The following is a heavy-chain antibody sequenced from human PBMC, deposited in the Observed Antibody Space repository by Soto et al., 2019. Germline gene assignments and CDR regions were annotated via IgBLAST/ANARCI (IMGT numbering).Heavy chain of an antibody. CDR1: GYTFTSYA. Sequence: SVQLSCKASGYTFTSYAMHWVRQAPGQRLEWMGWINAGNGNTKYSQKFQGRVTITRDTSASTAYMELSSLRSEDTAVYYCARSAAGPLTLDDWGQGTLVTVSA. J-gene: IGHJ4*02. CDR3: ARSAAGPLTLDD. D-gene: IGHD6-13*01. CDR2: INAGNGNT. V-gene: IGHV1-3*01.